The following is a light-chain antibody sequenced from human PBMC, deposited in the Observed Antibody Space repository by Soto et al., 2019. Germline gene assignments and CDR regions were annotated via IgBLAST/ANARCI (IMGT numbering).Light chain of an antibody. CDR2: LGS. J-gene: IGKJ3*01. V-gene: IGKV2-28*01. CDR1: QSLLHSNGHNY. CDR3: MQALQTPFT. Sequence: DIVLTQSPVSLPVTPGEPASMSCRSSQSLLHSNGHNYLDWYQQKPGQSPQLLLYLGSNRASGVPDRFSGSGSGTDFTLKISRVEAEDVAVYYCMQALQTPFTLGPGTKVDFK.